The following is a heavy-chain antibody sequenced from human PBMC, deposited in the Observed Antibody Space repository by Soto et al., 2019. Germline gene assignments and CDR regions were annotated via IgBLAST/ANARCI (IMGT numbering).Heavy chain of an antibody. CDR1: GFTVSNNY. Sequence: PGGSLRLSCAVSGFTVSNNYMTWVRQAPGKGLEWVSVIYSGGSTYYADSVKGRFTISRDNSKNTLYLQMNSLRAEDTAVYYCARGPLYSSSWPYWFDPWGPGTLVTVSS. V-gene: IGHV3-53*01. J-gene: IGHJ5*02. CDR2: IYSGGST. D-gene: IGHD6-13*01. CDR3: ARGPLYSSSWPYWFDP.